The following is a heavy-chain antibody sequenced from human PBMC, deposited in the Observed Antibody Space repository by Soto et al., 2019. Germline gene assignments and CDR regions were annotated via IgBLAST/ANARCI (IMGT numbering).Heavy chain of an antibody. V-gene: IGHV3-33*01. CDR1: GFTFSSYG. J-gene: IGHJ6*02. CDR3: ARDLGAMVSYYYYGMDV. D-gene: IGHD5-18*01. Sequence: QVQLVESGGGVVQPGRSLRLSCAASGFTFSSYGMHWVRQAPGKGLEWVAVIWYAGSNKYYADSVKGRFTISRDKSKNTLYLQMNSLRAEDTAVYYCARDLGAMVSYYYYGMDVWGQGTTVTVSS. CDR2: IWYAGSNK.